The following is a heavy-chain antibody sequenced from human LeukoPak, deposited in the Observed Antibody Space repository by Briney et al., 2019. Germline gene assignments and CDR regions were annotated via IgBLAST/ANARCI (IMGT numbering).Heavy chain of an antibody. CDR1: GGSISSGGYS. CDR2: IYHSGST. CDR3: ARAEYYYDSSGYRAWFDP. Sequence: SETLSLTCAVSGGSISSGGYSWSWIRQPPGKGLEWIGYIYHSGSTYYNPSLKSRVPISVDRSKNQFSLKLSSVTAADTAVYYCARAEYYYDSSGYRAWFDPWGQGTLVTVSS. J-gene: IGHJ5*02. D-gene: IGHD3-22*01. V-gene: IGHV4-30-2*01.